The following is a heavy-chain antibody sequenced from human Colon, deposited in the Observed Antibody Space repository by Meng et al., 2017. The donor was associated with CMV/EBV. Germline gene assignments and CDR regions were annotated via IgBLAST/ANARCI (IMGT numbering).Heavy chain of an antibody. D-gene: IGHD3-22*01. V-gene: IGHV1-2*02. CDR3: ATVSSGYYLYFQH. J-gene: IGHJ1*01. Sequence: QGQSVQSGAEGKRPGASVKVSCNASGYTFTGYYMHWVRQAPGQGLEWMGWINPNSGGTNYAQKFQGRVTMTRDTSISTAYMELSRLRSDDTAVYYCATVSSGYYLYFQHWGQGTLVTVSS. CDR2: INPNSGGT. CDR1: GYTFTGYY.